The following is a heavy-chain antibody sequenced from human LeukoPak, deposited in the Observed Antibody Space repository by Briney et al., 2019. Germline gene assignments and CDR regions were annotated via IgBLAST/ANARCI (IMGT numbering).Heavy chain of an antibody. CDR3: ARSTRATLFDY. J-gene: IGHJ4*02. Sequence: SKTLSLTCAVSGGSISSGGYSWSWIRQPPGKGLEWIGYIYHSGSTYYNPSLKSRVTISVDRSKNQFSLKLSSVTAADTAVYYCARSTRATLFDYWGQGTLVTVSS. CDR2: IYHSGST. D-gene: IGHD5-12*01. CDR1: GGSISSGGYS. V-gene: IGHV4-30-2*01.